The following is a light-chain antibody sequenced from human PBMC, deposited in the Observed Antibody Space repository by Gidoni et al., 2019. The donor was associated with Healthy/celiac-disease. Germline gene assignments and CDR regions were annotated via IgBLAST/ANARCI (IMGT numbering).Light chain of an antibody. J-gene: IGKJ2*01. CDR3: QQSYSTPYT. V-gene: IGKV1-39*01. CDR2: AAS. CDR1: QSISSY. Sequence: DIQMTQSPSSLSASVGDRVTITCRASQSISSYLNWYQQKPVKAPKLLIYAASSFQSGVPSRFSGSGSGTDFTLTISSLQPEDFATYSCQQSYSTPYTFGQGTKLELK.